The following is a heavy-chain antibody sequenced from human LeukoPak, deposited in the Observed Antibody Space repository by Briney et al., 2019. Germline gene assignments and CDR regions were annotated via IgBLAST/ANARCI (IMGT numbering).Heavy chain of an antibody. J-gene: IGHJ4*02. CDR1: GFTFSSYG. V-gene: IGHV3-30*03. Sequence: GGSLRLSCAASGFTFSSYGMHWVRQAPGKGLEWVAVISYDGSNKYYADSVKGRFTISRDNSKNTLYLQMNSLRVEDTAVYYCATLAAAGLIDYWGQGTLVTASS. CDR2: ISYDGSNK. D-gene: IGHD6-13*01. CDR3: ATLAAAGLIDY.